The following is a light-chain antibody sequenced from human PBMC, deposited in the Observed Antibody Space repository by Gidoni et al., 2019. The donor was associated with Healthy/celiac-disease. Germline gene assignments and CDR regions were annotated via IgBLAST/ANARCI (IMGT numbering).Light chain of an antibody. Sequence: EIVLTQSPGTLSLSPGERATLSCRASQSVSSSYLAWYQQKPGQSPRLLIYGASSMATVIPDRFSGSGSGTDFTLTISRLEPEDFAVYYCQQYGSSPWYTFGQGTKLEIK. CDR3: QQYGSSPWYT. V-gene: IGKV3-20*01. CDR1: QSVSSSY. CDR2: GAS. J-gene: IGKJ2*01.